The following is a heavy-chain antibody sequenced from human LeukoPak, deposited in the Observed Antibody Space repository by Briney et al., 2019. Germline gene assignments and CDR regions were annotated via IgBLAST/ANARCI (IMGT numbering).Heavy chain of an antibody. CDR3: ARVAVSGPTGWFDS. D-gene: IGHD2-8*02. CDR1: GFALKSYS. J-gene: IGHJ5*01. V-gene: IGHV3-21*01. Sequence: IPGGSLRLSCAGSGFALKSYSLSWVRQAPGKGLEWVSSISSTSAYIYYADSVKGRFTISRDNVDNVVYLQMNSLGAEDTAVYYCARVAVSGPTGWFDSWGQGTLVIVSS. CDR2: ISSTSAYI.